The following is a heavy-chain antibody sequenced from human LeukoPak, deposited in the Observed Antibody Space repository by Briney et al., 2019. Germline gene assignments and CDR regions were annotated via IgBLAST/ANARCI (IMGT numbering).Heavy chain of an antibody. Sequence: PGGSLGLSCAASGFTFGSYSMNWVRQAPGKGLEWVYSISSGSSYIYYADSVKGRFTISRDNAKNSLYLQMNSLRAEDTAVYYCASPIAARPYYYGMDVWGQGTTVTVSS. V-gene: IGHV3-21*01. CDR1: GFTFGSYS. J-gene: IGHJ6*02. CDR3: ASPIAARPYYYGMDV. CDR2: ISSGSSYI. D-gene: IGHD6-6*01.